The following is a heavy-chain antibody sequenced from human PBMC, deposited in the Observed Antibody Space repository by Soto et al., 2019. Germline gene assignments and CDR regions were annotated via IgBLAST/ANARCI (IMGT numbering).Heavy chain of an antibody. CDR2: ISGSGGST. CDR1: GFTFSSYA. V-gene: IGHV3-23*01. Sequence: PGGSLRLSCAASGFTFSSYAMSWVRQAPGKGLEWVSAISGSGGSTYYADSVKGRFTISRDNSKNTLYLQMNSLRAEDTAVYYCAKDFITIFGVVIIDQDGMDVWGQGTTVTVSS. J-gene: IGHJ6*02. CDR3: AKDFITIFGVVIIDQDGMDV. D-gene: IGHD3-3*01.